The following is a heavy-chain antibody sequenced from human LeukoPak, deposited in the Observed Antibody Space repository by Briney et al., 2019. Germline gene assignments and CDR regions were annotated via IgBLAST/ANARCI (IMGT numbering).Heavy chain of an antibody. D-gene: IGHD3-10*01. CDR1: GVSISSYY. Sequence: SSETLSLTCTVSGVSISSYYWSWIRQPPGKGLEWIGYIYYSGSTNYNPSLKSRVTISVDTSKNQFSLKLSSVTAADTAVYYCARVGKVREVITKRGFFDYWGQGTLVTVSS. CDR2: IYYSGST. V-gene: IGHV4-59*01. J-gene: IGHJ4*02. CDR3: ARVGKVREVITKRGFFDY.